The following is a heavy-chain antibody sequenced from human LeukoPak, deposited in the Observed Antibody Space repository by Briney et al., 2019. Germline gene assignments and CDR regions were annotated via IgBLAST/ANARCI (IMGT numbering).Heavy chain of an antibody. CDR2: IYSGGST. V-gene: IGHV3-53*01. CDR1: GFTFSSYS. CDR3: ARGQVLRFLEWLSD. Sequence: PGGSLRLSCAASGFTFSSYSMNWVRQAPGKGLEWASVIYSGGSTYYADSVKGRFTISRDNSKNTLYLQMNSLRAEDTAVYYCARGQVLRFLEWLSDWGQGTLVTVSS. J-gene: IGHJ4*02. D-gene: IGHD3-3*01.